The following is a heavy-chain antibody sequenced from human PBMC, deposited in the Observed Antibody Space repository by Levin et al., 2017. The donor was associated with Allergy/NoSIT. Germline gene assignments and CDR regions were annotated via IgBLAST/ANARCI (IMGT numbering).Heavy chain of an antibody. Sequence: GSLRLSCAVYGGSLSGSYWTWIRQPPGKGLEWIGEINDSANTNFNPSLKSRVTMSEDTSKNQFSLKLRSVTAADTAVYYCARSVAGFDYWGQGTLVTVSS. J-gene: IGHJ4*02. CDR1: GGSLSGSY. CDR2: INDSANT. CDR3: ARSVAGFDY. D-gene: IGHD6-19*01. V-gene: IGHV4-34*01.